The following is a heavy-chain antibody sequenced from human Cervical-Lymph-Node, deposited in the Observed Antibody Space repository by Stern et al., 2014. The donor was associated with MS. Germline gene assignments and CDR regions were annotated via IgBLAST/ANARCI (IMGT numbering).Heavy chain of an antibody. CDR2: IYPENSDT. D-gene: IGHD6-13*01. J-gene: IGHJ4*02. Sequence: EVQLVESAAEVKRPGESLRISCKTSGYSFTTYWLHCVRQMPGKELEWMGSIYPENSDTRDSPSFQGHVTISADISTNTAYLQWSSLRASDTAMYYCARTSRPGYSNSWDFDYWGQGTLVTVSS. CDR1: GYSFTTYW. V-gene: IGHV5-78*01. CDR3: ARTSRPGYSNSWDFDY.